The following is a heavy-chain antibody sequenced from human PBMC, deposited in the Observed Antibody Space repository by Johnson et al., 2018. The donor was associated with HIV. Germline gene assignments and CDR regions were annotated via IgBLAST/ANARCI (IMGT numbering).Heavy chain of an antibody. CDR3: AKGATSGSLDDAFDI. J-gene: IGHJ3*02. CDR2: IKQDGSEK. Sequence: VQLVESGGGLVQPGGSLRLSCVASEFTFTTYWMSWVRQAPGKGLAWVANIKQDGSEKYYVDSVKGRFIISRDNAKNSLYLQMNSLRAEDTALYYCAKGATSGSLDDAFDIWGQGTMVTVSS. CDR1: EFTFTTYW. D-gene: IGHD1-26*01. V-gene: IGHV3-7*03.